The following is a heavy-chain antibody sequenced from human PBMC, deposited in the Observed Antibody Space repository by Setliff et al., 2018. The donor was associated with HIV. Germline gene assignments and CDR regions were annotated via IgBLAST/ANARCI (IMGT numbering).Heavy chain of an antibody. V-gene: IGHV3-64*02. CDR2: ISTNGGST. CDR1: GFTFSNYA. Sequence: GGSLRLSCAASGFTFSNYALHWVRQAPGKGLEYVSGISTNGGSTYYADSVKGRFTISRDNSKNTLYLQMGSLRTEDMAVYYCARDGNLIRGHGYFDYWGQGTLVTVS. D-gene: IGHD3-10*01. J-gene: IGHJ4*02. CDR3: ARDGNLIRGHGYFDY.